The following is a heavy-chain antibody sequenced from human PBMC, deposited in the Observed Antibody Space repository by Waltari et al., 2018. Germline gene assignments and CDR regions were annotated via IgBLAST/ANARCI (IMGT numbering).Heavy chain of an antibody. V-gene: IGHV5-51*01. CDR3: ARPDQLSTHWYFDL. D-gene: IGHD2-2*01. J-gene: IGHJ2*01. Sequence: EVQLVQSGAVVKKPGESLKISCKGYGYSFTSYWNGWLRQMPGNGLEWMGIIYPGDSDTRYSPSFQGQVTISADKSISTAYLQWSSLKASDTAMYYCARPDQLSTHWYFDLWGRGTLVTVSS. CDR2: IYPGDSDT. CDR1: GYSFTSYW.